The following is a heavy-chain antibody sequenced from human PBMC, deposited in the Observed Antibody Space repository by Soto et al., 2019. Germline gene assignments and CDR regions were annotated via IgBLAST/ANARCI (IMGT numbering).Heavy chain of an antibody. CDR3: ARVLGRGHSSGWFYYFDY. CDR1: GYTFTSYA. CDR2: INAGNGNT. V-gene: IGHV1-3*01. D-gene: IGHD6-19*01. Sequence: ASVKVSCKASGYTFTSYAMHWVRQAPGQRLEWMGWINAGNGNTKYSQKFQGRVTITRDTSASTAYMELSSLRSEDTAVYYCARVLGRGHSSGWFYYFDYWGQGTLVTVSS. J-gene: IGHJ4*02.